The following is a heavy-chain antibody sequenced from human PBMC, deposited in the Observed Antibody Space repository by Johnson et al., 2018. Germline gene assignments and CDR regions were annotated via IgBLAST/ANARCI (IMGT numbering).Heavy chain of an antibody. D-gene: IGHD4/OR15-4a*01. CDR1: GFTFGDFA. Sequence: VQLVESGGGLVKPGRSLRLSCTASGFTFGDFAMSWFRQAPGKGLEWIGFIRSKAYGGTTEYAASVKGRFTISRDDSKSIAYLQMNSLKTEDTAVYYCTRWTMGWTYYYYYGMDVWGQGTTVTVSS. J-gene: IGHJ6*02. CDR2: IRSKAYGGTT. V-gene: IGHV3-49*05. CDR3: TRWTMGWTYYYYYGMDV.